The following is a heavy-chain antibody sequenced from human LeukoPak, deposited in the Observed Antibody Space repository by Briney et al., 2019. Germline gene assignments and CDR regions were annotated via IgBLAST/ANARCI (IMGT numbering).Heavy chain of an antibody. CDR3: ARGTVGATVVDY. Sequence: SVKVSCKASGGTFSSYAISWVRQAPGQGLEWMGRIIPIFGIANYAQKFQGRVTITADKSTSTAYMELSRLRSEDTAVYYCARGTVGATVVDYWGQGTLVTVSS. D-gene: IGHD1-26*01. J-gene: IGHJ4*02. CDR1: GGTFSSYA. CDR2: IIPIFGIA. V-gene: IGHV1-69*04.